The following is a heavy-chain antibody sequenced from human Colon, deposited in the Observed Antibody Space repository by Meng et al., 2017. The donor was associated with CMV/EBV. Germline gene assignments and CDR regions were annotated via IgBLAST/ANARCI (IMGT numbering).Heavy chain of an antibody. J-gene: IGHJ1*01. CDR2: IIPIFGTA. CDR1: GGTFSSYA. CDR3: ARAMVRGVIIRREYFQH. Sequence: SVKVSCKASGGTFSSYAISWVRQAPGQGLEWMGGIIPIFGTANYAQKFQGRVTITTDESTSTAYMELGSLRSEDTAVYYCARAMVRGVIIRREYFQHWGQGTLVTVSS. D-gene: IGHD3-10*01. V-gene: IGHV1-69*05.